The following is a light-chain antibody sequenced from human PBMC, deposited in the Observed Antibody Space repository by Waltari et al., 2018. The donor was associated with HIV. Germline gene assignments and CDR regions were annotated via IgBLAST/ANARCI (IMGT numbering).Light chain of an antibody. V-gene: IGLV3-21*02. Sequence: SYVLTQPPSVSVAPGQTARFTCGGSHTGRQSVNWYQQKPGQAPILVVYDDSDWPSGIPERFSGSKSGNTATLTISRVEVGDEADYYCQVWDSSSDHVVFGGGTKLTVL. CDR3: QVWDSSSDHVV. J-gene: IGLJ2*01. CDR2: DDS. CDR1: HTGRQS.